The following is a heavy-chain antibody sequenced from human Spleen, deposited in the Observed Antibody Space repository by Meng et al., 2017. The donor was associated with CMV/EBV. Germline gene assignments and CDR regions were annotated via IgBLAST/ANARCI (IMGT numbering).Heavy chain of an antibody. CDR3: ARVGDLYCSSTSCYYYYGMDV. J-gene: IGHJ6*02. CDR2: ISAYNGNT. D-gene: IGHD2-2*01. V-gene: IGHV1-18*01. CDR1: GYTFTSYG. Sequence: ASVKVSCKASGYTFTSYGISWVRQAPGQGLEWMGWISAYNGNTNYAQKLQGRVTMTTDTSTSTACMELRSLRSDDTAVYYCARVGDLYCSSTSCYYYYGMDVWGQGTTVTVSS.